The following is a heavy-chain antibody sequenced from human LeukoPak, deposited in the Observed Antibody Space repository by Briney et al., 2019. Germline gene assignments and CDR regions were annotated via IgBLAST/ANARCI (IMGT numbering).Heavy chain of an antibody. D-gene: IGHD3-22*01. J-gene: IGHJ4*02. CDR2: ISGSGGST. CDR3: AKRGVVIRVILVGFHKEAYYFDS. CDR1: GITLSNYG. Sequence: GGSLRLSCGVSGITLSNYGMSWVRQAPGKGPEWVAGISGSGGSTNYADSVKGRFSISRDNPKNTLYLQMNSLRAEDTAVYFCAKRGVVIRVILVGFHKEAYYFDSWGQGALVTVSS. V-gene: IGHV3-23*01.